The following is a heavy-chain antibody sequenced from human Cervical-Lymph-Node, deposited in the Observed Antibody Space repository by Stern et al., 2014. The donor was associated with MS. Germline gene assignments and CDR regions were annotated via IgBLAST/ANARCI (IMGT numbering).Heavy chain of an antibody. V-gene: IGHV1-69*01. D-gene: IGHD3-22*01. J-gene: IGHJ4*02. CDR1: GGTFSSYA. CDR3: ASHYYDIPDDADY. Sequence: VQLVESGAEVKKPGSSVKVSCKASGGTFSSYAISWVRQAPGKGLEWMGGIIPIFGTANYAQKFQGRVTITADESTSTAYMELSSLRSEDTAVYYCASHYYDIPDDADYWGQGTLVTVSS. CDR2: IIPIFGTA.